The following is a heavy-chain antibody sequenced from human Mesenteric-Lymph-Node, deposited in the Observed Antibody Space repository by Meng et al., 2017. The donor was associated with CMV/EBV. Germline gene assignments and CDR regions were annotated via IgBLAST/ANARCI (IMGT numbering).Heavy chain of an antibody. V-gene: IGHV3-21*04. CDR2: ISSSSSYI. CDR1: GFTFSSYS. J-gene: IGHJ6*02. Sequence: GGSLRLSCAASGFTFSSYSMNWVRQAPGKGLEWVSSISSSSSYIYYADSVKGRFTISRDNAKNSLYLQMNSLTAEDTAVYYCTTVSQAWWLPPGGLYYYYGMDVWGQGTTVTVSS. D-gene: IGHD5-12*01. CDR3: TTVSQAWWLPPGGLYYYYGMDV.